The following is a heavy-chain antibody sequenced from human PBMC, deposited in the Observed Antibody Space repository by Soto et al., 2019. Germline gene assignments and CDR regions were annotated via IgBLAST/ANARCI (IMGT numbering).Heavy chain of an antibody. CDR3: VRVFVGGYTYGKLFDI. J-gene: IGHJ3*02. V-gene: IGHV3-30-3*01. CDR1: GFTSSTYA. Sequence: PGGSLRLSCVASGFTSSTYAMHWVRQAPGKGLEWVAVTSYNENNNYYADSVKGRFTISRDSSKNTVFLQMNSLRAEDTAIYYCVRVFVGGYTYGKLFDIWGQGTPVTVSS. CDR2: TSYNENNN. D-gene: IGHD5-18*01.